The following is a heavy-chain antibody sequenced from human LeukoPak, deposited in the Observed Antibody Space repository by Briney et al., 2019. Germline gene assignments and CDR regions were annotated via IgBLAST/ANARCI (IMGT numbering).Heavy chain of an antibody. CDR1: GYTFTSYD. V-gene: IGHV1-8*01. J-gene: IGHJ3*02. D-gene: IGHD5-18*01. CDR2: MNPNSGNT. CDR3: AMDVDTAMVDASDI. Sequence: GASVKVSCKASGYTFTSYDINWVRQATGQGLEWMGWMNPNSGNTGYAQKFQDRVTMTRNTSISTAYMELSSLRSEDTAVYYCAMDVDTAMVDASDIWGQGTMVTVSS.